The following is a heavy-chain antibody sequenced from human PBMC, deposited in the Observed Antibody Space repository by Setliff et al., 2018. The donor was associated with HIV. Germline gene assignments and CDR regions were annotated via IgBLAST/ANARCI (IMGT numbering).Heavy chain of an antibody. V-gene: IGHV4-61*09. J-gene: IGHJ5*02. CDR1: GGSISSGSYY. D-gene: IGHD3-10*01. Sequence: SETLSLTCSVSGGSISSGSYYWTWIRQPAGKGLEWIGHMYTSGSTNYNPSLKTRVIISEDTSKNQFSLKLSSVTAADTAVYYCARDKSSGSYYRNLFDAWGQGALVTVSS. CDR2: MYTSGST. CDR3: ARDKSSGSYYRNLFDA.